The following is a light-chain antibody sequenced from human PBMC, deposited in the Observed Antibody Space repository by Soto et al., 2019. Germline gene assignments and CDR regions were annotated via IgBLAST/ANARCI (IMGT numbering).Light chain of an antibody. V-gene: IGKV1-39*01. J-gene: IGKJ5*01. CDR2: SAS. CDR3: QQTDSVPIT. Sequence: DIQMTQSPSSLSASVADRVTITCRASQRISSYLNWYQQKPGKAPNLLIYSASTLQSGVPSRFSGSGSVTDFTLTISSLQPEDFATYYCQQTDSVPITFGQGTRLEI. CDR1: QRISSY.